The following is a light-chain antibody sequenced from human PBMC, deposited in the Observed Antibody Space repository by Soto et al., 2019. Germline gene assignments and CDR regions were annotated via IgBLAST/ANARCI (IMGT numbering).Light chain of an antibody. V-gene: IGKV3D-15*01. Sequence: IVMTQSPATLSVSPGETATLSCRASQSINFGLAWYRQKPGQAPRLLIYGASTRATGTPARFSGSGSGTDFTLTISSLQSEDFALYYCQQYNKWPLITFGQGTRLEI. CDR2: GAS. CDR1: QSINFG. J-gene: IGKJ5*01. CDR3: QQYNKWPLIT.